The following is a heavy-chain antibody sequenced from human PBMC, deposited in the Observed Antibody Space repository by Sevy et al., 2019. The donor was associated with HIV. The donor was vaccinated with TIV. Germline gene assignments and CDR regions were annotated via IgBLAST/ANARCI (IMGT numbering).Heavy chain of an antibody. D-gene: IGHD4-17*01. CDR3: AKDRRYGDIGLFDY. CDR1: GFTFSSYA. Sequence: GGSLRLSCGASGFTFSSYAMSWVRQAPGKGLEWVSVISGRGDTTYYADTVKVRFTLSRDNSKNTLYLRMNSLRVEDTAVYYCAKDRRYGDIGLFDYWGQGTLVTVSS. V-gene: IGHV3-23*01. CDR2: ISGRGDTT. J-gene: IGHJ4*02.